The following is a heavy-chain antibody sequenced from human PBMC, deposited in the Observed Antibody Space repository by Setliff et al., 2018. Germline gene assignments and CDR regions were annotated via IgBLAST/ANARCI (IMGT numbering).Heavy chain of an antibody. CDR1: GFTFGDFA. V-gene: IGHV3-48*01. CDR2: IGGRGIRT. D-gene: IGHD1-1*01. CDR3: VRPQGAGTTNWLDS. J-gene: IGHJ5*01. Sequence: TGGSLRLSCAASGFTFGDFAMTWVRQAPGKGLEWVSGIGGRGIRTYYADSVKGRFTISRDNAKSSLYLQMNSLRAEDTAVYYCVRPQGAGTTNWLDSWGQGTLVTVSS.